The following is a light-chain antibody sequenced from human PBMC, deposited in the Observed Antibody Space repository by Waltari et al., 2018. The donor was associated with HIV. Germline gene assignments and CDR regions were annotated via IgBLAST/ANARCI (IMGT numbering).Light chain of an antibody. Sequence: QSALTQPPSASGSPGPSVTISCTGTSRHVEGYNSLSWYQQLPGKAPHLMLFEVQKLPSGVPDRFSGSQSGNTASLTVSGLQPEDEADYYCSSHAGSNLVVVFGGGTKLTVL. CDR2: EVQ. V-gene: IGLV2-8*01. J-gene: IGLJ2*01. CDR3: SSHAGSNLVVV. CDR1: SRHVEGYNS.